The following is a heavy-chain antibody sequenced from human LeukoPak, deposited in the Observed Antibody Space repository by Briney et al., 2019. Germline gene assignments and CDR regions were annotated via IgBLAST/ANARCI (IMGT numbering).Heavy chain of an antibody. Sequence: GSLTLSCVVSKPTFSGYWNRWVRQAPGKGLEWVAAINKDGSEKRYVDSVEGRFTISRDNARNSVYLQMTSLGAEDTAVYYCARGPPRGKYYYMDVWGKGTTVTVSS. J-gene: IGHJ6*03. D-gene: IGHD1-1*01. CDR3: ARGPPRGKYYYMDV. CDR2: INKDGSEK. V-gene: IGHV3-7*03. CDR1: KPTFSGYW.